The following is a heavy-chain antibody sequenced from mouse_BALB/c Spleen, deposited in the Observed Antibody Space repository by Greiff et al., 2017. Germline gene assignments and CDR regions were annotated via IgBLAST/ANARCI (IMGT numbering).Heavy chain of an antibody. CDR3: ARENGNYLAWFAY. CDR2: ISDGGSYT. J-gene: IGHJ3*01. CDR1: GFTFSDYY. D-gene: IGHD2-1*01. V-gene: IGHV5-4*02. Sequence: DVKLVESGGGLVKPGGSLKLSCAASGFTFSDYYMYWVRQTPEKRLEWVATISDGGSYTYYPDSVKGRFTISRDNAKNNLYLQMSSLKSEDTAMYYCARENGNYLAWFAYWGQGTLVTVSA.